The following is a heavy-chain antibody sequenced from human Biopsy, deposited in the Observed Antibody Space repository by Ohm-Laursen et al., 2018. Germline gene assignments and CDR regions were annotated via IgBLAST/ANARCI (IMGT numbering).Heavy chain of an antibody. CDR1: GGSITSDY. J-gene: IGHJ3*01. Sequence: GTLSPTCTVSGGSITSDYWSWIRQPPGKGLEWIGYVSDRGSTNYNPSLRGRVSISVDTSNRQFSLRLRSVTAADTAMYYCASVVLGPTNDAFDLWGQGTMVVVSS. D-gene: IGHD3-22*01. CDR3: ASVVLGPTNDAFDL. V-gene: IGHV4-59*12. CDR2: VSDRGST.